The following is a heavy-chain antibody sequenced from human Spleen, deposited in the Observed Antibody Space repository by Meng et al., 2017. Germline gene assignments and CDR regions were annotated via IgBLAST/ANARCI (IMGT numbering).Heavy chain of an antibody. CDR3: ARCVCSGGSCYPSWFDT. Sequence: QVRRQEWGPGLVRPSETLSLTCTVSGGSVSSRSYYWSWIRQPPGKGLEWIGHIYYIGSTNYNPSFKSRVTISGDTSKNQFSLKLSSVTAADTAVYYCARCVCSGGSCYPSWFDTWGQGTLVTVSS. CDR1: GGSVSSRSYY. CDR2: IYYIGST. J-gene: IGHJ5*02. V-gene: IGHV4-61*01. D-gene: IGHD2-15*01.